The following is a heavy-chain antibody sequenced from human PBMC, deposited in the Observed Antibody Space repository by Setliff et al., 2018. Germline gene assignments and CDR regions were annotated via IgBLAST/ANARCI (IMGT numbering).Heavy chain of an antibody. CDR1: GFTYNNDW. CDR2: INPDGSEK. V-gene: IGHV3-7*01. CDR3: ARDLGAIFRYGLDV. D-gene: IGHD3-16*01. Sequence: GSLRLSCGASGFTYNNDWVSWVRQAPGKGLEWLASINPDGSEKYYVDSVKGRFTISRDRAKNSLYLQMNSLRAEDTAVYYCARDLGAIFRYGLDVWGQGTTVTVSS. J-gene: IGHJ6*02.